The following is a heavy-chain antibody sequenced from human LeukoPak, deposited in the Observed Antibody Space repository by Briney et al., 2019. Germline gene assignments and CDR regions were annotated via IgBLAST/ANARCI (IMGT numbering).Heavy chain of an antibody. D-gene: IGHD2-15*01. CDR2: ISSSGSYI. CDR1: GFTFSSYS. Sequence: GRSLRLSCAASGFTFSSYSMNWVRQAPGKGLEWVSSISSSGSYISYPDSVKGRFTISRDNAKNALFLQMNSLRAEDTAVYYCARVGCRGGSCSSRGDYYYGMDVWGQGTTVTVSS. J-gene: IGHJ6*02. CDR3: ARVGCRGGSCSSRGDYYYGMDV. V-gene: IGHV3-21*01.